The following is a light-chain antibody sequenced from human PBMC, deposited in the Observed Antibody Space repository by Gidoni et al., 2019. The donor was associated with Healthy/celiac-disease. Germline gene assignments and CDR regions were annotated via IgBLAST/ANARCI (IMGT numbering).Light chain of an antibody. CDR3: LLSYSGAHVV. CDR2: DTS. J-gene: IGLJ2*01. CDR1: TGAVTSGHY. Sequence: QAVVTQAPSLTVSPGWTVTLTCGSSTGAVTSGHYPYWFQQKPGQAPRTLIYDTSNKHSWTPARFSGSLLGGKADLTLSGAQPEDEAEYYCLLSYSGAHVVFGGGTKLTVL. V-gene: IGLV7-46*01.